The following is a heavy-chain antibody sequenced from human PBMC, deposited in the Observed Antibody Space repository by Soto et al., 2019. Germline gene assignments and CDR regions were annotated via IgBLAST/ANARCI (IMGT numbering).Heavy chain of an antibody. D-gene: IGHD3-10*01. CDR2: ITGSGGNI. V-gene: IGHV3-23*01. Sequence: PGGSLRLSCAASGFTFSYYAMSWVRQAPGKGPEWVSGITGSGGNIYYADSVKGRCTISRDTSKDTLFLQLNSLTAEDTGVYYCAKSRSSFFYYGLDVWGQGTTVTVSS. CDR1: GFTFSYYA. J-gene: IGHJ6*02. CDR3: AKSRSSFFYYGLDV.